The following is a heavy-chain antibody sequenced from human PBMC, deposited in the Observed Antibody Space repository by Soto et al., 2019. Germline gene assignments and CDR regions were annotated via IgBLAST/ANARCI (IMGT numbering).Heavy chain of an antibody. CDR1: GYIFVNYG. D-gene: IGHD3-16*01. J-gene: IGHJ6*02. CDR3: VMVDNYVPPTPQDV. Sequence: QVQLVQSGDEVKKPGASVKVSCKASGYIFVNYGIAWVRQAPGQGLEWMGWISPYTGNTHSATKVQGRLTMTTDTSTSTAYMALGSLTSDDTAVYYCVMVDNYVPPTPQDVWGQGTTVTVSS. CDR2: ISPYTGNT. V-gene: IGHV1-18*01.